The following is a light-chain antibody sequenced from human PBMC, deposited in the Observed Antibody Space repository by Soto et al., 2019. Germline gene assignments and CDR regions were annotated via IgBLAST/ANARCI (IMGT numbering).Light chain of an antibody. Sequence: QSMLTQPASVSGSPGQSIAISCTGTSGYVGGYDYVSWYQQHPDKAPKLMIYEVTKRPSWVSNRFSGSKSGNTASLTISGLQPEDEADYYCSSHTSGSTRVFGSGTKATVL. CDR1: SGYVGGYDY. J-gene: IGLJ1*01. V-gene: IGLV2-14*01. CDR2: EVT. CDR3: SSHTSGSTRV.